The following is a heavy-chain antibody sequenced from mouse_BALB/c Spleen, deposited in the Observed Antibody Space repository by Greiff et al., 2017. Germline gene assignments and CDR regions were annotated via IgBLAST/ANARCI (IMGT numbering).Heavy chain of an antibody. CDR2: INPYNDGT. CDR1: GYTFTSYV. D-gene: IGHD1-1*01. CDR3: ARVERDYGSSLGY. J-gene: IGHJ2*01. V-gene: IGHV1-14*01. Sequence: EVQLQQSGPELVKPGASVKMSCKASGYTFTSYVMHWVKQKPGQGLEWIGYINPYNDGTKYNEKFKGKATLTSDKSSSTAYMELSSLTSEDSAVYYCARVERDYGSSLGYWGQGTTLTVSS.